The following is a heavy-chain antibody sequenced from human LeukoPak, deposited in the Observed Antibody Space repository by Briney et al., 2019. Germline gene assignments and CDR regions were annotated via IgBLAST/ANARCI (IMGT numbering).Heavy chain of an antibody. CDR3: SRYGGHSFGDDY. J-gene: IGHJ4*02. CDR1: GFTFSGSA. V-gene: IGHV3-73*01. CDR2: IRSKPKGYAT. Sequence: GGSLKLSCVASGFTFSGSAIHWVRQASGKGLEWVGRIRSKPKGYATAYAASVEGRFTISRDDSKNTAYLQMSSPKTEDTAVYYCSRYGGHSFGDDYWGQGTLVTVSS. D-gene: IGHD4-23*01.